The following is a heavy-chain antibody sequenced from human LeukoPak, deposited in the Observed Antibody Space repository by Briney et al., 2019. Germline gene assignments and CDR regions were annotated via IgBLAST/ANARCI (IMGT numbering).Heavy chain of an antibody. D-gene: IGHD2-15*01. V-gene: IGHV4-30-4*08. CDR1: GGSISGGDYY. Sequence: SQTLSLTCTVSGGSISGGDYYWSSIRQPPGKGLEWIGYIYYSGSTYYNPSLKSRVTISVDTSKNQFSLKLSSVTAADTAVYYCASSGLGFYYFDYWGQGTLVTVSS. CDR3: ASSGLGFYYFDY. J-gene: IGHJ4*02. CDR2: IYYSGST.